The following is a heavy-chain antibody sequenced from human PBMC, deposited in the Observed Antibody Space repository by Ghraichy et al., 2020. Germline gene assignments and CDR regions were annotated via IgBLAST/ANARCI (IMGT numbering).Heavy chain of an antibody. D-gene: IGHD3-3*01. V-gene: IGHV3-23*01. CDR2: ITASGGGT. CDR1: EITFSNYA. J-gene: IGHJ4*02. Sequence: GGSLRLSCTASEITFSNYAMIWGRQAPGKGLEWVSAITASGGGTYYVDSVQGRFTISRDTSKNTLYLQMRSLTAEDTAVYYWAKLLLWSDYYTADHWGQGTLVTVSS. CDR3: AKLLLWSDYYTADH.